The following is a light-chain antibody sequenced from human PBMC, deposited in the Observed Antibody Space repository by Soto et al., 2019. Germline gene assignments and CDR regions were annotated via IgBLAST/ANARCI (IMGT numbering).Light chain of an antibody. J-gene: IGKJ5*01. V-gene: IGKV3-11*01. CDR1: QSVSSY. CDR2: DAS. Sequence: SPATLSLSPGERATLSCRASQSVSSYLAWYQQKPGQAPRLLIFDASKRATGIPARISGSGSATDFTLTISSLEPEDFAVYYCQHRSIWPVSFGQGTRLEIK. CDR3: QHRSIWPVS.